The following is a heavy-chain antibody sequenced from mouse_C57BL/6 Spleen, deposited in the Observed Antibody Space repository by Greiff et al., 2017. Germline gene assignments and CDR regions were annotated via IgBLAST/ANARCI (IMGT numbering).Heavy chain of an antibody. CDR1: GYTFTSYW. CDR3: ARRGLLRYRYFDY. Sequence: VQLQQPGAELVMPGASVKLSCKASGYTFTSYWMHWVKQRPGQGLEWIGEIDPSDSYTNYNQKFKGKSTLTVDKSSSTAYMQLSSLTSEDSAVYYCARRGLLRYRYFDYWGQGTTLTVSS. CDR2: IDPSDSYT. J-gene: IGHJ2*01. D-gene: IGHD1-1*01. V-gene: IGHV1-69*01.